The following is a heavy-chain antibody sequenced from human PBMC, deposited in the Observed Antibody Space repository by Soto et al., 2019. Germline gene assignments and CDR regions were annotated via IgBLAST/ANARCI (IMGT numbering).Heavy chain of an antibody. J-gene: IGHJ4*01. D-gene: IGHD1-1*01. CDR2: IYHTGST. V-gene: IGHV4-31*03. CDR1: GGSISTVGHY. CDR3: ARATGTLRSRNCDY. Sequence: QVQLQESGPKLVKPSQTLSLTCSVSGGSISTVGHYWTWIRQPPGKGLEWIGSIYHTGSTYYSKSLRSRLTMSVDTSKSQFSLRLSSVTAADTAVYYCARATGTLRSRNCDYWGHGSLVTVSA.